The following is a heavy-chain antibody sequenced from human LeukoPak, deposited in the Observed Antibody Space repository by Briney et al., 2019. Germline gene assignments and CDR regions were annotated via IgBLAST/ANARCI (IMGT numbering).Heavy chain of an antibody. D-gene: IGHD6-19*01. CDR2: ISAYNGNT. CDR3: ARGGLVRGSGWYGPHRPSYFDS. CDR1: GYSLTSYI. V-gene: IGHV1-18*04. Sequence: AAVKVSCKPSGYSLTSYIISGVRQAPGQGGEREGWISAYNGNTNYAQKPQGTVTMTTDTSTSTAYMKLRSLRSDATAVYYCARGGLVRGSGWYGPHRPSYFDSWGQGTLVTVSS. J-gene: IGHJ4*02.